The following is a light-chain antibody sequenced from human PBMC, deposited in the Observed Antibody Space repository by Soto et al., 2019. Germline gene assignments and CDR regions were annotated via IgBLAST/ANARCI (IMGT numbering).Light chain of an antibody. Sequence: QSALTQPASVSGSPGQSVTISCTGTSSDVGAYDFVSWYQQHPGKAPKVMIYEVSDRPSGVSNRFSGSKSGNTASLTISGLQAADEGDYYCSSYSSNTYVFGIGTKLTVL. CDR1: SSDVGAYDF. J-gene: IGLJ1*01. CDR2: EVS. V-gene: IGLV2-14*01. CDR3: SSYSSNTYV.